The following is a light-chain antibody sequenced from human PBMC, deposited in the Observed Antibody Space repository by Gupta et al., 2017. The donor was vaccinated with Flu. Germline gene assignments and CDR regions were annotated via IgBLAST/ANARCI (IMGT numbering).Light chain of an antibody. CDR1: NIGRES. Sequence: YVLTQPPSVSVAPGQTARIPWGGNNIGRESVHWYQQKSFQALVLVVYEYRLRPSGIPERFSCSNSANTATLTISRAEAGDEADYYCQVWDSSSDQWVFGGGTKVTVL. V-gene: IGLV3-21*02. CDR3: QVWDSSSDQWV. J-gene: IGLJ3*02. CDR2: EYR.